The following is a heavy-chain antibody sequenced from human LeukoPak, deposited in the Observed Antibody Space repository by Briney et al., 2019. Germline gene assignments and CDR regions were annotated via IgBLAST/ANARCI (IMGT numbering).Heavy chain of an antibody. J-gene: IGHJ4*02. V-gene: IGHV1-24*01. D-gene: IGHD2-2*02. CDR1: GYTLTDLS. CDR2: VEPEDGKA. Sequence: EASVRVSCKVSGYTLTDLSMHWARQAPGKGLEWMGGVEPEDGKAIYAQRFQGRVTMTEDTSTDTAYMELSSLRSEDTAVYYCTTDILDYCDTSSCHKGNSWGQGTLVTVSS. CDR3: TTDILDYCDTSSCHKGNS.